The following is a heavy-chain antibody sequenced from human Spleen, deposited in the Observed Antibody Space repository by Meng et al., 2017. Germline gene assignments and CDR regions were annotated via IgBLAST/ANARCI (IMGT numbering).Heavy chain of an antibody. CDR2: VNVYNGIT. Sequence: ASVKVSCKTSGYTFTSYYMHWVRQAPGQGLEWMGWVNVYNGITNYGRNFRGRVTLTTDTSTSTGYMELRSLTSDDTAVYYCATRGNPYLDRWGQGTLVTVSS. J-gene: IGHJ4*02. CDR1: GYTFTSYY. V-gene: IGHV1-18*04. CDR3: ATRGNPYLDR.